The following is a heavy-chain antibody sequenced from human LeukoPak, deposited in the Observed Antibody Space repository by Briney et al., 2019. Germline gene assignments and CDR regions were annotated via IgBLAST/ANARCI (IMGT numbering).Heavy chain of an antibody. J-gene: IGHJ5*02. CDR1: GFTVSSNY. Sequence: PGGSLRLSCAASGFTVSSNYMSWVRQAPGKGLEWVSVIYSVLSTYYAHSLTGRFPISTANSTHTLYLQMNSLRAEDTAVYYCARDPCSGGSSYSQCFDPWGQGTLVTVSS. CDR3: ARDPCSGGSSYSQCFDP. V-gene: IGHV3-66*01. D-gene: IGHD2-15*01. CDR2: IYSVLST.